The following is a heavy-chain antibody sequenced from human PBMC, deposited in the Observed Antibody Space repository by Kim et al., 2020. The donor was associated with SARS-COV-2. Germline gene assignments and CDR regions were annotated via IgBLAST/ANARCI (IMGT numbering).Heavy chain of an antibody. CDR2: IYYTGTT. J-gene: IGHJ4*02. V-gene: IGHV4-31*03. CDR1: GDSISIGGFY. Sequence: SETLSLTCTVSGDSISIGGFYWNWIRQHPGKGLEWIGNIYYTGTTDYNPSLRSRLTISVDTSKSQFSLKLTSVTAADTAVYYCARISAIGGFWGQGALVTVSS. D-gene: IGHD3-16*01. CDR3: ARISAIGGF.